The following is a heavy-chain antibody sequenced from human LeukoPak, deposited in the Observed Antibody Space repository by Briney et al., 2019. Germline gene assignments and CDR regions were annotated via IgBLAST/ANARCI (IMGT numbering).Heavy chain of an antibody. Sequence: XXRXAPXXXLEWVAFIRFDASKKYYAESVRGRFTISRDNSKNTLFLQVNSLRTEDTAVYYCAKGYSYGIDYWAQGTLVTVSS. J-gene: IGHJ4*02. D-gene: IGHD5-18*01. CDR2: IRFDASKK. CDR3: AKGYSYGIDY. V-gene: IGHV3-30*02.